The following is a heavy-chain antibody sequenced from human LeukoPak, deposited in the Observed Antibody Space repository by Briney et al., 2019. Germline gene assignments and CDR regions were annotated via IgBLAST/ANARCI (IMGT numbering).Heavy chain of an antibody. Sequence: SETLSLTCTVSGGSISTSSYYWGWIRQPPGKGLECIGNIYYSGSTYYNPSLKSRVTISVDTSKNQFSLKLSSVTAADTAVYYCARVLSSSWYGSWFDPWGQGTLVTVSS. D-gene: IGHD6-13*01. CDR3: ARVLSSSWYGSWFDP. V-gene: IGHV4-39*07. CDR1: GGSISTSSYY. CDR2: IYYSGST. J-gene: IGHJ5*02.